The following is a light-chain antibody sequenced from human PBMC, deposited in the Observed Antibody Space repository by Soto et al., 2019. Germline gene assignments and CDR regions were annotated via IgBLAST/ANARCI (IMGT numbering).Light chain of an antibody. V-gene: IGLV2-8*01. CDR2: GVT. J-gene: IGLJ1*01. CDR1: SSDVGAYTY. Sequence: QSVLTQPPSASGSPGQSVTISCTGTSSDVGAYTYVSWYQQHPGKAPKLMIYGVTERPSGVPDRFSGSKSGNTASLTVSGLQNEDEAYYYCSSYAGSNNYVFGTGTKVTVL. CDR3: SSYAGSNNYV.